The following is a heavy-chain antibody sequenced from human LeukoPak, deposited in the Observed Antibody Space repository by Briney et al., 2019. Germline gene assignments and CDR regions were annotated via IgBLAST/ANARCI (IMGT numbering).Heavy chain of an antibody. CDR2: INHSGST. D-gene: IGHD1-26*01. Sequence: SETLSLTCAVYGGSFSGYYWSWIRQPPGKGLEWIEEINHSGSTNYNPSLKSRVTISVDTSKNQFSLKLSSVTAADTAVYYCARGPVFLYSGNYSRRFDYWGQGTLVTVSS. V-gene: IGHV4-34*01. J-gene: IGHJ4*02. CDR1: GGSFSGYY. CDR3: ARGPVFLYSGNYSRRFDY.